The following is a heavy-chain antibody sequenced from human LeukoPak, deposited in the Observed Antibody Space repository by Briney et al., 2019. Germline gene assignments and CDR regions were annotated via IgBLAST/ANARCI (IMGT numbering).Heavy chain of an antibody. CDR2: TTSSSYTI. CDR3: ARASIHGPPDAFDI. CDR1: GFTFSTFS. V-gene: IGHV3-48*01. Sequence: GGSLRLSCAASGFTFSTFSMNWVRQAPGKGLEWVSYTTSSSYTIYYADSVKGRFTISRDNAKNSLYLQMNSLRAEDTAVYYCARASIHGPPDAFDIWGQGTMVTVSS. J-gene: IGHJ3*02. D-gene: IGHD2/OR15-2a*01.